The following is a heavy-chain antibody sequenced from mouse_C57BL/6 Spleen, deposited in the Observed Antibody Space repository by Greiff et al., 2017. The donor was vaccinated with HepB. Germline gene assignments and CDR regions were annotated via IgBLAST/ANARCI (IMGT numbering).Heavy chain of an antibody. Sequence: EVKVVESGGGLVKPGGSLKLSCAASGFTFSSYTMSWVRQTPEKRLEWVATISGGGGNTYYPDSVKGRFTISRDNAKNTLYLQMSSLRSEDTALYYCARGDGTWYFDVWGTGTTVTVSS. D-gene: IGHD1-1*01. V-gene: IGHV5-9*01. CDR1: GFTFSSYT. J-gene: IGHJ1*03. CDR3: ARGDGTWYFDV. CDR2: ISGGGGNT.